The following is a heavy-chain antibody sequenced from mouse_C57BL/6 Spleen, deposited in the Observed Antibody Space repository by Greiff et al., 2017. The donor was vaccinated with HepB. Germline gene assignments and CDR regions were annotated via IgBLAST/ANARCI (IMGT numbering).Heavy chain of an antibody. CDR3: TRSRGFAY. CDR2: IDPETGGT. CDR1: GYTFTDYE. J-gene: IGHJ3*01. V-gene: IGHV1-15*01. Sequence: QVQLQQSGAELVRPGASVTLSCKASGYTFTDYEMHWVKQTPVHGLEWIGAIDPETGGTAYNQKFKGKAILTADKSYSTAYMELRSLTSEDSAVYYCTRSRGFAYWGQGTLVTVSA.